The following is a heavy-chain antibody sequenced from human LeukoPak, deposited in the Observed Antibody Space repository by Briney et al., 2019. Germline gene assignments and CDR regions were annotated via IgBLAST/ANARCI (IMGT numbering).Heavy chain of an antibody. Sequence: SDTLSLTCTVSGGSNRSSSYYWGWIRQPPGKGLEWIGSIYYSGDTYYNPSLKSRRVTISVDTSKNQFSLRLSSVTAADTAVYYCARHQWHYYYYMGVWGKGSTVTVSS. J-gene: IGHJ6*03. V-gene: IGHV4-39*01. D-gene: IGHD6-19*01. CDR3: ARHQWHYYYYMGV. CDR1: GGSNRSSSYY. CDR2: IYYSGDT.